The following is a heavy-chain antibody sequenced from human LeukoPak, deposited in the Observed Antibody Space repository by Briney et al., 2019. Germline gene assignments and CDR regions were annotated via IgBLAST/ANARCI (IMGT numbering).Heavy chain of an antibody. J-gene: IGHJ6*02. D-gene: IGHD3-22*01. V-gene: IGHV4-61*02. Sequence: SETLSLTCTVSGGSISSGSYYWSWIRQPAGKGLEWIGRIYTSGSTNYNPSLKSRVTISVDTSKNQFSLKLSSVTAADTAVYYCATAGDYYDSSGYYFLMDVWGQGTTVTVSS. CDR3: ATAGDYYDSSGYYFLMDV. CDR1: GGSISSGSYY. CDR2: IYTSGST.